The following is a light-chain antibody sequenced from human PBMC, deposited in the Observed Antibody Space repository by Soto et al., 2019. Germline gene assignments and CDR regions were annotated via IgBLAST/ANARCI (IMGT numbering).Light chain of an antibody. V-gene: IGKV1-39*01. CDR3: QQSYSTPRIT. CDR2: GAS. Sequence: DIQMTQSPSSLSASVGDRVTTTCRASQSISTYLTWYQQKPRKAPKLLIYGASRLQSGVPSRFSGSGSGTNFTLTIGNLQPEDFASYYCQQSYSTPRITFGPGTTVDIK. J-gene: IGKJ3*01. CDR1: QSISTY.